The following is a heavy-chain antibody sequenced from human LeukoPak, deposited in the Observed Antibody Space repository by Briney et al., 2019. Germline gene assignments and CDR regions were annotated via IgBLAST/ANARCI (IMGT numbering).Heavy chain of an antibody. CDR2: NSYSGNT. J-gene: IGHJ4*02. Sequence: PSETLSLTCTISNDSVSSYYWNWIRQPPEKGLEWIGYNSYSGNTNYNPSLKSRVTISFDTSNNQFSLKLTSVTAADSAVYYCAGHILGGNFDSWGQGTLVTVSS. V-gene: IGHV4-59*08. D-gene: IGHD4-23*01. CDR3: AGHILGGNFDS. CDR1: NDSVSSYY.